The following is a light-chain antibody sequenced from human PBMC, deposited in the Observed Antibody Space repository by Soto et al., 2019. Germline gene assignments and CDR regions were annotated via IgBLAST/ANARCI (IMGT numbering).Light chain of an antibody. CDR2: LGS. J-gene: IGKJ4*01. CDR1: QSLLRNNGRNY. Sequence: DIVMTQSPLSLSVSPGEPASISCRSSQSLLRNNGRNYLDWYVQKPGQSPQLLIYLGSTRASGVPDRFSGSGSGADFTLIISRVEAADVGVYFWMQAQQTPRIFGGGTNLDIK. CDR3: MQAQQTPRI. V-gene: IGKV2-28*01.